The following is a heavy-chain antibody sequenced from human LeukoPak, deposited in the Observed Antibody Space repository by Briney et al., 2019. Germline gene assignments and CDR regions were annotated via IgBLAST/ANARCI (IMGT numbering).Heavy chain of an antibody. J-gene: IGHJ6*03. CDR2: IIPIFGTA. CDR1: GGTFGSYA. V-gene: IGHV1-69*06. CDR3: ARDAAAQYYYMDV. Sequence: SVKVSCKASGGTFGSYAISWVRQAPGQGLEWMGGIIPIFGTADYAQKFQGRVTITADKSTSTAYMELSSLRSEDTAVYYCARDAAAQYYYMDVWGKGTTVTVSS. D-gene: IGHD2-2*01.